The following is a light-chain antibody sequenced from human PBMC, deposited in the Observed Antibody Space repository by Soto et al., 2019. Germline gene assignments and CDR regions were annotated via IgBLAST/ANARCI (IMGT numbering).Light chain of an antibody. CDR3: LQAQRRYT. Sequence: DIVMTQSPLSLPVTPGEPASISCRSSESLLHSNGYNYLDWYLQKPGQSPQLLIYMGSNRASGVPGRFSGSGSGTDFTLKISRVEAEDVVVYYCLQAQRRYTFGQGTKLEIK. CDR2: MGS. V-gene: IGKV2-28*01. CDR1: ESLLHSNGYNY. J-gene: IGKJ2*01.